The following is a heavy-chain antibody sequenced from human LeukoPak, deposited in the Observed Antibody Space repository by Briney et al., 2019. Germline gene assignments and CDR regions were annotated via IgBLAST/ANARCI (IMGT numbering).Heavy chain of an antibody. Sequence: GGALRHSRAASGFTLIAFHMHWVRPASGKGLAWVGRITTKAESYATAYAASVKGRFTVSRDDSKNTAYLQMSSLKTEDTALYYCTTYTSGHYWGQGTVVTVSS. CDR1: GFTLIAFH. CDR3: TTYTSGHY. D-gene: IGHD6-19*01. CDR2: ITTKAESYAT. J-gene: IGHJ4*02. V-gene: IGHV3-73*01.